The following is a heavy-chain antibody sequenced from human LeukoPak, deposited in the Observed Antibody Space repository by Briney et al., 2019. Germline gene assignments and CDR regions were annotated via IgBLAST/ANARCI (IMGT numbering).Heavy chain of an antibody. J-gene: IGHJ4*02. CDR3: ARGLVGYSYGSFLDY. Sequence: PSETLSLTCAVYGGSFSGYYWSWIRQPPGKGLEWIGEINHSGSTNYSPSLKSRVTISVDTSKNQFSLKLSSVTAADTAVYYCARGLVGYSYGSFLDYWGQGTLVTVSS. CDR1: GGSFSGYY. CDR2: INHSGST. V-gene: IGHV4-34*01. D-gene: IGHD5-18*01.